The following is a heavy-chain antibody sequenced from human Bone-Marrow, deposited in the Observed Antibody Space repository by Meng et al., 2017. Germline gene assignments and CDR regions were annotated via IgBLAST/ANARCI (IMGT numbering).Heavy chain of an antibody. CDR1: GGPISSSNW. J-gene: IGHJ5*02. D-gene: IGHD6-13*01. V-gene: IGHV4-4*02. CDR3: ARVSLQATIAAAGVVWFDP. CDR2: IYHSGST. Sequence: QVQLQESGPGLVKPSGTLSRTCAASGGPISSSNWWSWVRQPPGKGLEWIGEIYHSGSTNYNPSLKSRVTISVDKSKNQFSLKLSSVTAADTAVYYCARVSLQATIAAAGVVWFDPWGQGTLVTVSS.